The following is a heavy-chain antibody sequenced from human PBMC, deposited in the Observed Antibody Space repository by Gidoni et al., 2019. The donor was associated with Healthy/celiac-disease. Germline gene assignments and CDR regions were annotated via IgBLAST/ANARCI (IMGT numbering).Heavy chain of an antibody. CDR3: ARPFSIAVAGNFVNGAFDI. Sequence: QLQLQESGPGLVKPSETLSLTCTVPGGSTSSSSYYWGWFRQPPGKGLEWIGSIYWSGSTYYTPSLKSRVTISVDTSKIQFSLKLSSVTAADTAVYYCARPFSIAVAGNFVNGAFDIWGQGTMVTVSS. J-gene: IGHJ3*02. V-gene: IGHV4-39*01. CDR2: IYWSGST. D-gene: IGHD6-19*01. CDR1: GGSTSSSSYY.